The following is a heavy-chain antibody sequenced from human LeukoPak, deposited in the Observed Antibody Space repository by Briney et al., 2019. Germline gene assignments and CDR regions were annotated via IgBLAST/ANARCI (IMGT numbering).Heavy chain of an antibody. Sequence: SETLSLTCTVSGDSISSSSYYWSWIRQPPGKGLEWIGEINHSGSTNYNPSLKSRVTISVDTSKNQFSLKLSSVTAADTAVYYCARGGANDYIWGSYRSNWFDPWGQGTLVTVSS. CDR1: GDSISSSSYY. CDR3: ARGGANDYIWGSYRSNWFDP. V-gene: IGHV4-39*07. D-gene: IGHD3-16*02. J-gene: IGHJ5*02. CDR2: INHSGST.